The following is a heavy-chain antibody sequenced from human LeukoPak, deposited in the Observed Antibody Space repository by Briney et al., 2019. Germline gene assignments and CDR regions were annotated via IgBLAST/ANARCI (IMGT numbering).Heavy chain of an antibody. Sequence: GGSLRLSCAASGFTFSSYAMSWVRQAPGKGLEWVSAISGSGGSTYYADSVKGRFTISRENSKNTLYLQMNSLRAEDTAVYYCAKDRTPPYYDFWSGYSTFDYWGQGTLVTVSS. CDR1: GFTFSSYA. CDR3: AKDRTPPYYDFWSGYSTFDY. V-gene: IGHV3-23*01. CDR2: ISGSGGST. D-gene: IGHD3-3*01. J-gene: IGHJ4*02.